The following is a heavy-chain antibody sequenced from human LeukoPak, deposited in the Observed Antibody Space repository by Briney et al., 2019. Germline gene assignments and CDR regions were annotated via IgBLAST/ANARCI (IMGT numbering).Heavy chain of an antibody. CDR1: GGSISSYY. V-gene: IGHV4-59*12. Sequence: PSETLSLTCTVSGGSISSYYWSWIRQPPGKGLEWIGYIHYSGSTYYNPSLKSRVTISVDTSKNQFSLKLSSVTAADTAVYYCARDSRITIFAGAFDIWGQGTMVTVSS. D-gene: IGHD3-3*01. CDR3: ARDSRITIFAGAFDI. J-gene: IGHJ3*02. CDR2: IHYSGST.